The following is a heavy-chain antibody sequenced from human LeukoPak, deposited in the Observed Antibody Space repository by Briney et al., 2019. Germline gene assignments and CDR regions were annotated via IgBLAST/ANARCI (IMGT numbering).Heavy chain of an antibody. Sequence: SETLSLTCAVSGGSISSSNWWSWVRQPPGKGLEWIGEIYHSGSTNYNPSLKSRVTISVDKSKNQFSLKLSSVTAADTAVYYCARVWGWELSAFDIWGQGTMVTVSS. CDR1: GGSISSSNW. J-gene: IGHJ3*02. CDR2: IYHSGST. D-gene: IGHD1-26*01. CDR3: ARVWGWELSAFDI. V-gene: IGHV4-4*02.